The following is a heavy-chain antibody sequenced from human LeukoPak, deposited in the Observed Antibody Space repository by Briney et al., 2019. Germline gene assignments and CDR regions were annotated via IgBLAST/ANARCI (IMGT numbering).Heavy chain of an antibody. CDR1: GGSISSYY. D-gene: IGHD1-26*01. V-gene: IGHV4-34*01. CDR3: ARITPIVGAT. Sequence: SETLSLTCTVSGGSISSYYWSWIRQPPGKGLEWIGEINHSGSTNYNPSLKSRVTISVDTSKNQFSLKLSSVTAADTAVYYCARITPIVGATWGQGTLVTVSS. J-gene: IGHJ5*02. CDR2: INHSGST.